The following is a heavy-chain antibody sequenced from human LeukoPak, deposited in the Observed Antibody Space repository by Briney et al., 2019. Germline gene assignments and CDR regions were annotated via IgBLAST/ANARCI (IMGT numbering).Heavy chain of an antibody. Sequence: SETLSLTCAVYGGSFSGYYWSWIRQPPGKGLEWIGEINHSGSTNYNPSLKSRVTISVDTSKNQFSLKLSSVTAADTAVYYCARQSPYYDSSGYYEGDYFDYWGQGTLVTVSS. D-gene: IGHD3-22*01. CDR2: INHSGST. CDR3: ARQSPYYDSSGYYEGDYFDY. CDR1: GGSFSGYY. J-gene: IGHJ4*02. V-gene: IGHV4-34*01.